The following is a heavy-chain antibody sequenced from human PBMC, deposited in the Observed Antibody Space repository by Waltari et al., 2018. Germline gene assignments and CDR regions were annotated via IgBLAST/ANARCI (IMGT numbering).Heavy chain of an antibody. Sequence: QVQLVQSGAEVKKPGASVKVSCKASGYTFTSYAMHWVRQAPGHRLEWMGWINAGNGNTKYSQKFQGRVTITRDTSASTAYMELSSLRSEDTAVYYCARPFPDYYDSSGYYYVSGMDVWGQGTTVTVSS. CDR1: GYTFTSYA. CDR2: INAGNGNT. V-gene: IGHV1-3*01. D-gene: IGHD3-22*01. J-gene: IGHJ6*02. CDR3: ARPFPDYYDSSGYYYVSGMDV.